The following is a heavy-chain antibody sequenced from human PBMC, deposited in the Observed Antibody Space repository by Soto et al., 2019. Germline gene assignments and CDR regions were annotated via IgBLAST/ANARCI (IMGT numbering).Heavy chain of an antibody. J-gene: IGHJ6*02. CDR3: AGQDSYYDFWSPAYYYGMDA. V-gene: IGHV3-48*03. D-gene: IGHD3-3*01. CDR2: ISSSGSTI. Sequence: GGALRLSCAASGFTFSSYEMNWVRQAPGKGLEWVSYISSSGSTIYYADSVKGRFTISRDNAKNSLYLQMNSLRAEDTAVYYCAGQDSYYDFWSPAYYYGMDAWGQGTTVTVSS. CDR1: GFTFSSYE.